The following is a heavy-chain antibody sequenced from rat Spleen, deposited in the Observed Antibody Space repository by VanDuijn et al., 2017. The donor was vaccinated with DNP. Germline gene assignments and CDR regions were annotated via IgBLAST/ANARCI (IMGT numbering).Heavy chain of an antibody. CDR1: GFTFSDYS. D-gene: IGHD1-2*01. Sequence: EVRLVESGGGLVQPGRSLKLSCAASGFTFSDYSMAWVLQAPTKGLEWVASISPDGHITYYRDSVRGRFTISRDNGKSTVYLQMESLRSEDTATYYCAKIAAGAMDAWGQGTSVTVSS. V-gene: IGHV5-20*01. J-gene: IGHJ4*01. CDR3: AKIAAGAMDA. CDR2: ISPDGHIT.